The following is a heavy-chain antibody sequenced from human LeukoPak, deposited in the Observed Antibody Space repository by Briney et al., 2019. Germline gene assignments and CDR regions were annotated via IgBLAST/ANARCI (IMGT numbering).Heavy chain of an antibody. Sequence: PSETLSLTCTVSGGSISSSSYNWGWIRRPPGKALEWIGSVYYSGGTYYNPSLKSRVTISVDTSKNQFSLNLNSVTAADTAVYYCARRHSGSYYGKHWFDPSGQGTLVTVSS. CDR3: ARRHSGSYYGKHWFDP. D-gene: IGHD1-26*01. CDR1: GGSISSSSYN. V-gene: IGHV4-39*01. CDR2: VYYSGGT. J-gene: IGHJ5*02.